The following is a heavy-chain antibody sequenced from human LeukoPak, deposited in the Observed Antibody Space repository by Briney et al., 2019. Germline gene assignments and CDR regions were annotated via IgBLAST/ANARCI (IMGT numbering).Heavy chain of an antibody. Sequence: SETLSLTCAVYGGSFSGHYWSWIRQPPGKGLEWIGEITHTGSSNNNPSLKGRVTMSVDTYKNQFSLKLSSVTAADTAVYYCARDRAFDVWGQGRMVTVSS. V-gene: IGHV4-34*01. CDR1: GGSFSGHY. CDR2: ITHTGSS. CDR3: ARDRAFDV. J-gene: IGHJ3*01.